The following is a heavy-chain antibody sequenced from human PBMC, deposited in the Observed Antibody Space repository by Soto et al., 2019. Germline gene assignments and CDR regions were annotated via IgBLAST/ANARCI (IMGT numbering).Heavy chain of an antibody. CDR2: ISGSGGST. D-gene: IGHD4-17*01. V-gene: IGHV3-23*01. Sequence: PGGSLRLSCAASGFTFSSYAMSWVRQAPGKGLEWVSAISGSGGSTYYADSVKGRFTISRDNSKNTLYLQMNSLRAEDTAVYYCAKDSDYGDYGNVGYFDYWGQGTLVTVSS. J-gene: IGHJ4*02. CDR3: AKDSDYGDYGNVGYFDY. CDR1: GFTFSSYA.